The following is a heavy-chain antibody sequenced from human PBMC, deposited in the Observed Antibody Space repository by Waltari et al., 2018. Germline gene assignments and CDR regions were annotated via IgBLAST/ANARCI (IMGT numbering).Heavy chain of an antibody. CDR3: AKDMGATTSPLDY. CDR2: ISSSSSTI. D-gene: IGHD5-12*01. Sequence: EVQLVESGGGLVQPGGSLRLSCAASGFTFSSYSMNWVRQAPGKGLEWVSYISSSSSTIYYADSVKGRFTISRDNSKNSLYLQMNSLRTEDTALYYCAKDMGATTSPLDYWGQGTLVTVSS. J-gene: IGHJ4*02. CDR1: GFTFSSYS. V-gene: IGHV3-48*04.